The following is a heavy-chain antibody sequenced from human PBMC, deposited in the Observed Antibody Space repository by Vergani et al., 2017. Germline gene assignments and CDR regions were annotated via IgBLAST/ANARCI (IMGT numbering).Heavy chain of an antibody. V-gene: IGHV1-18*01. CDR1: SHTFQTYG. D-gene: IGHD4-23*01. Sequence: QVQLVQSGAELKKPGASVSVSCKGSSHTFQTYGISWVRQAPGKGLEWMAWIRPYTGHTIYAQKFQDRVTMTADTSTNTAYMELSSLRSEDTAVYYCATDFYGGNSAEWFDPWGQGTLVTVSS. J-gene: IGHJ5*02. CDR3: ATDFYGGNSAEWFDP. CDR2: IRPYTGHT.